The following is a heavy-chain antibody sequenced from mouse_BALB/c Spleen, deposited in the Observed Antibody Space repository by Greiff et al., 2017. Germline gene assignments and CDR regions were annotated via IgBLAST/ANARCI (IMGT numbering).Heavy chain of an antibody. CDR2: IWAGGST. D-gene: IGHD1-2*01. Sequence: VKLMESGPGLVAPSQSLSITCTVSGFSLTSYGVHWVRQPPGKGLEWLGVIWAGGSTNYNSALMSRLSISKDNSKSQVFLKMNSLQTDDTAMYYCARDSLLRLQGWFAYWGQGTLVTVSA. CDR1: GFSLTSYG. CDR3: ARDSLLRLQGWFAY. V-gene: IGHV2-9*02. J-gene: IGHJ3*01.